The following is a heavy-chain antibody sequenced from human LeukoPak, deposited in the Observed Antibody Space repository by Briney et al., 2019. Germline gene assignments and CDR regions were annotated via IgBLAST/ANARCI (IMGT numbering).Heavy chain of an antibody. D-gene: IGHD3-3*01. Sequence: PSETLSLTCTVSGGSISSYYWSWIRQPPGKGLEWIGYIYYSGSTNYNPSLKSRVTISVDTSKNQFSLKLSSVTAADTAVYYCARTGYYDFSYYYYYMDVWGKGTTVTVSS. CDR1: GGSISSYY. CDR2: IYYSGST. CDR3: ARTGYYDFSYYYYYMDV. J-gene: IGHJ6*03. V-gene: IGHV4-59*01.